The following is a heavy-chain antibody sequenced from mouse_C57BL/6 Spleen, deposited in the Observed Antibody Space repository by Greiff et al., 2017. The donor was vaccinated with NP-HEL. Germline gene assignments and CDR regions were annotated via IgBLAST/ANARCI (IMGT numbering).Heavy chain of an antibody. J-gene: IGHJ1*03. CDR2: INPNNGGT. V-gene: IGHV1-18*01. D-gene: IGHD1-1*01. Sequence: SGPELVKPGASVKIPCKASGYTFTDYNMDWVKQSHGKSLEWIGDINPNNGGTIYNQKFKGKATLTVDKSSSTAYMELRSLTSEDTAVYYCASRVSYYGSSFHWYFDVWGTGTTVTVSS. CDR3: ASRVSYYGSSFHWYFDV. CDR1: GYTFTDYN.